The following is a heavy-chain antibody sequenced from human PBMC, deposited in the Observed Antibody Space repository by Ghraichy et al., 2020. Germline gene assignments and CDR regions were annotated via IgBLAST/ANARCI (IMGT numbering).Heavy chain of an antibody. CDR1: GFTFSNYG. D-gene: IGHD6-19*01. CDR2: ISGSAGNS. J-gene: IGHJ4*02. CDR3: AKTEGSGWCNDY. V-gene: IGHV3-23*01. Sequence: GGSLRLSCKASGFTFSNYGMSWVRQAPGKGLEWVSAISGSAGNSYYEDSVKGRFTISRDNSENTVYLQMNSLRAEDTAIYYCAKTEGSGWCNDYWGQGTLVTVSS.